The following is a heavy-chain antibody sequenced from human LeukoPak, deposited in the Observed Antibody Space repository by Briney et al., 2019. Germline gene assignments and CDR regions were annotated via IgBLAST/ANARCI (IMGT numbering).Heavy chain of an antibody. CDR3: VRNVEF. J-gene: IGHJ4*02. Sequence: GGSLRLSCAASVFTVSSQYMSWVRQAPGKGLEWVSVIYTGGTTHYADSVKGRFTISRDNAKNSLYLQMSSLTAGDTAVYYCVRNVEFWGQGTLVSVSS. CDR1: VFTVSSQY. CDR2: IYTGGTT. V-gene: IGHV3-66*01.